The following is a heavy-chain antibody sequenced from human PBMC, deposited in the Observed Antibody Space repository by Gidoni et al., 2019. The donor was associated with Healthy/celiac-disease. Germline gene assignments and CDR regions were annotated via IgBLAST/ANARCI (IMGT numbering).Heavy chain of an antibody. V-gene: IGHV3-30-3*01. CDR1: GVTFSSSA. D-gene: IGHD4-4*01. CDR2: ISYDGSNK. J-gene: IGHJ4*02. Sequence: QVQLVDSGGGVVQPGRSLTLSCAASGVTFSSSAMHWVRQAPGKGLERLAVISYDGSNKYYADSVKGRFTISRDNSKNTLYLQMNSLRAEDTAVYYCAIDTGDFDYWGQGTLVTVSS. CDR3: AIDTGDFDY.